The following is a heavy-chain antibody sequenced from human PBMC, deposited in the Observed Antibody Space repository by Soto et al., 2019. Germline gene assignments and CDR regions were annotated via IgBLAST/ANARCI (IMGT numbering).Heavy chain of an antibody. D-gene: IGHD3-3*01. Sequence: GGSLRLSCAASGFTSSNAWMNWVRQAPGKGLEWVGRIKSKTDGGTTDYAAPVKGRFTISRDDSKNTLYLQMNSLKTEDTAVYYCTTIEGYDFWSGYYGMDVWGQGTTVTASS. V-gene: IGHV3-15*07. CDR1: GFTSSNAW. CDR3: TTIEGYDFWSGYYGMDV. J-gene: IGHJ6*02. CDR2: IKSKTDGGTT.